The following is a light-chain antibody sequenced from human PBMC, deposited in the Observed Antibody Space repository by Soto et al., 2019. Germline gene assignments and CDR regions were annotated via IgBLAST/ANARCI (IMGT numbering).Light chain of an antibody. Sequence: DIQLTQSPSFLSASVGDRVTITCRASQAISSSLAWYQHNPGKAPKLLIYAASTLQNGVPSSFGGSGSGTEFTLTISSLQPEDFATYYCQHRNDYRYTFGQGTKVEIK. V-gene: IGKV1-9*01. CDR3: QHRNDYRYT. CDR1: QAISSS. CDR2: AAS. J-gene: IGKJ2*01.